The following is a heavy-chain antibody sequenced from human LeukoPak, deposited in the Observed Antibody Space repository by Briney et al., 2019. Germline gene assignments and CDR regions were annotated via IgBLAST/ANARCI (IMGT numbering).Heavy chain of an antibody. Sequence: ASVKVSCKASGGTFISYAISWVRQAPGQGLEWMGRISPNSGGANYAQKFQGRVTMTRDTSISTAYMELSRLRSDDTAVYYCARVWCSSTSCHYGMDVWGQGTTVTVSS. CDR2: ISPNSGGA. D-gene: IGHD2-2*01. CDR1: GGTFISYA. J-gene: IGHJ6*02. V-gene: IGHV1-2*06. CDR3: ARVWCSSTSCHYGMDV.